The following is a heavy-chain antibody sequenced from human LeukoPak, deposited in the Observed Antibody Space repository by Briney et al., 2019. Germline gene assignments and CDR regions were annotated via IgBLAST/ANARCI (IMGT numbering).Heavy chain of an antibody. CDR1: GDSIGSGDYW. CDR3: GRQVGRGRWSLDY. Sequence: SETLSLTCTVSGDSIGSGDYWWDWIRQSPGRGLEWIGSIYHSGNTFYNPSLKSRVTISVDTSNNQFSLKLISVTAADTAVYYCGRQVGRGRWSLDYWGQGTLAIVSS. V-gene: IGHV4-39*01. D-gene: IGHD1-26*01. J-gene: IGHJ4*02. CDR2: IYHSGNT.